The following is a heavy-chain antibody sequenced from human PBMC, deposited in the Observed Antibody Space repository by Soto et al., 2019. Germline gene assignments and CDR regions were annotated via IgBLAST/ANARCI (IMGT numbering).Heavy chain of an antibody. CDR2: INSDGSST. Sequence: EVQLLESGGGLVQPGGSLRLSCAASGFTFSSYAMSWVRQAPGKGLVWVSRINSDGSSTSYADSVKGRFTISRDNAKNTLYLQMNSLRAEDTAVYYCARDGDHAGTTDYWGQGTLVTVSS. CDR1: GFTFSSYA. V-gene: IGHV3-74*01. D-gene: IGHD1-1*01. J-gene: IGHJ4*02. CDR3: ARDGDHAGTTDY.